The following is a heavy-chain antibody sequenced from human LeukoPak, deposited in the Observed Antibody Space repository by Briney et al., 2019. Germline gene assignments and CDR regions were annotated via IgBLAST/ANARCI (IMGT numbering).Heavy chain of an antibody. CDR3: ARTNFYGSGSYYFDY. CDR1: GVSISSTSYC. D-gene: IGHD3-10*01. Sequence: SETLSLTCTVSGVSISSTSYCWGWIRQPPGKGPEWIGHIYYNGSTNYKPSLKGRVTMSIDTSKNQFSLKLTSVTAADTAVYYCARTNFYGSGSYYFDYWGQGTLLTVST. J-gene: IGHJ4*02. V-gene: IGHV4-61*05. CDR2: IYYNGST.